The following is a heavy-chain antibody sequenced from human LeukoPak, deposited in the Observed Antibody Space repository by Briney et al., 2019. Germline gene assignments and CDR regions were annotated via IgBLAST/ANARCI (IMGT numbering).Heavy chain of an antibody. CDR3: ARDMKQQLDY. CDR1: GFTFSSYG. Sequence: GRSLRLSCAASGFTFSSYGMHWVRQAPGKGLEWVAVILYDGSNKYYADSVKGRFTISRDNSKNTLYLQMNSLRAEDTAVYYCARDMKQQLDYWGQGTLVTVSS. CDR2: ILYDGSNK. J-gene: IGHJ4*02. D-gene: IGHD6-13*01. V-gene: IGHV3-33*01.